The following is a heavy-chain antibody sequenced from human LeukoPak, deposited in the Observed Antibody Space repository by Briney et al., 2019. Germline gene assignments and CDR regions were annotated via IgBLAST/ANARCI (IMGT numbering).Heavy chain of an antibody. J-gene: IGHJ4*02. CDR3: ARQGYGYVYFDF. CDR2: IYGSDDK. V-gene: IGHV2-5*01. Sequence: SGPTLVNPTETLTLTCTFSGSSLDSTAVGVGWVRQPPGKALEWLELIYGSDDKRYMPSLQNRLTITKDTSKNLVVLTMANVDPVDTATYYCARQGYGYVYFDFWGRGILVTVSS. D-gene: IGHD5-18*01. CDR1: GSSLDSTAVG.